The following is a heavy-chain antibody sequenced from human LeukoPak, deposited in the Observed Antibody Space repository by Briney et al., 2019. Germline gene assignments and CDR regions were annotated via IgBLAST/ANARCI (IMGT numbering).Heavy chain of an antibody. Sequence: GGSLRLSCAASGFILSNHAMSWVRQAPGKGLQWIAVSSGSGRTIEYEDSVKGRFTISRDNSKNTLYLQMNSLRAEDTAVYYCAKRSCSGGSCNFDYWGQGTLVTVSS. CDR1: GFILSNHA. CDR3: AKRSCSGGSCNFDY. D-gene: IGHD2-15*01. J-gene: IGHJ4*02. CDR2: SSGSGRTI. V-gene: IGHV3-23*01.